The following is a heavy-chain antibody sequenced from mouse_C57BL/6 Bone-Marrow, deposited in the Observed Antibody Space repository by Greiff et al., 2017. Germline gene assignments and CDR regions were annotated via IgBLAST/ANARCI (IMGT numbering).Heavy chain of an antibody. Sequence: QVQLQQSGAELVRPGTSVKVSCKASGYAFTNYLIEWVKQRPGQGLEWIGVINPGSGGTNYNEKFKGKATLTADKSSSTAYMQLSSLTSEDSAVYFCAREDSNYRYFDVWGTGTTVTVSS. CDR1: GYAFTNYL. V-gene: IGHV1-54*01. J-gene: IGHJ1*03. CDR2: INPGSGGT. CDR3: AREDSNYRYFDV. D-gene: IGHD2-5*01.